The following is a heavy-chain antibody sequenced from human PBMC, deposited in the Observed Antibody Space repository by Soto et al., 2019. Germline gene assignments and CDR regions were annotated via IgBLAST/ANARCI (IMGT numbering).Heavy chain of an antibody. Sequence: CKGSGYSFTSYWIGWVRQMPGKGLEWMGIIYPGDSDTRYSPSFQGQVTISADKSISTAYLQWSSLKASDTAMYYCARLFSYYYYGMDVWGQGTTVTVSS. V-gene: IGHV5-51*01. CDR1: GYSFTSYW. CDR2: IYPGDSDT. D-gene: IGHD3-9*01. CDR3: ARLFSYYYYGMDV. J-gene: IGHJ6*02.